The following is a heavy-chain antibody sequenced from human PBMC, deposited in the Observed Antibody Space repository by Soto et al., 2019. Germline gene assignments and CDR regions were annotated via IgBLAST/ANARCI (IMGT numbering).Heavy chain of an antibody. Sequence: QVQLVQSGAEVRKPGSSVKVSCKASGGTFSSDAVSWVRQAPGQGLEWMGGLIPILGTTHYAQKVQGRVTITADESQNTAYMELSSLRSDDTAVYYCARASGYVSGWYHDYWGQGTRVTVSS. D-gene: IGHD6-19*01. J-gene: IGHJ4*02. CDR2: LIPILGTT. V-gene: IGHV1-69*01. CDR1: GGTFSSDA. CDR3: ARASGYVSGWYHDY.